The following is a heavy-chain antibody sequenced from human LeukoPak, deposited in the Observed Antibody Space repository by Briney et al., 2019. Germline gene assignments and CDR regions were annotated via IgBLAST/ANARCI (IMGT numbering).Heavy chain of an antibody. V-gene: IGHV3-30*03. Sequence: GRSPRLSCAASRFTFSSYGMHWVRQAPGKGLEWVAVISYDGSNKYYADSVKGRFTISRDNSKNTLYLQMNSLRAEDTAVYYCARLVDTAMVWGQGTLVTVSS. CDR2: ISYDGSNK. D-gene: IGHD5-18*01. CDR1: RFTFSSYG. J-gene: IGHJ4*02. CDR3: ARLVDTAMV.